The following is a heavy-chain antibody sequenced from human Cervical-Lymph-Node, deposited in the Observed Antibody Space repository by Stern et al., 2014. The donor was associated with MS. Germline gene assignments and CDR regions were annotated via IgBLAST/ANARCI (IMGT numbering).Heavy chain of an antibody. V-gene: IGHV1-24*01. CDR3: ATDXGVK. D-gene: IGHD3-10*01. Sequence: QMQLVQYGAEVKKPGASVTVSRNVAGHPLSELAMHWLRQLPTRGLEWMGQFDPEDGETVYAQQFQGRLSMTEDTSTGTAYMTLTALRSEDTAVYYCATDXGVKWGPGTLVTVSS. CDR1: GHPLSELA. J-gene: IGHJ4*02. CDR2: FDPEDGET.